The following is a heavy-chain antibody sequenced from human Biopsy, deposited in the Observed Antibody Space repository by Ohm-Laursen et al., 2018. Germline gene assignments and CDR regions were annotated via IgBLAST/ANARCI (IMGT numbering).Heavy chain of an antibody. J-gene: IGHJ4*02. CDR2: IYYTGST. CDR3: ARDSRGGHLNTTLITGKNLNS. D-gene: IGHD3-16*01. Sequence: PSETLSLTCPVSRDSISNYYWTWIRQSPGKGLEWIGYIYYTGSTNYNPSVKSRVTISVDTSKNQFSLKLNSVTAADTAVYSCARDSRGGHLNTTLITGKNLNSWGQGILVTVSS. V-gene: IGHV4-59*01. CDR1: RDSISNYY.